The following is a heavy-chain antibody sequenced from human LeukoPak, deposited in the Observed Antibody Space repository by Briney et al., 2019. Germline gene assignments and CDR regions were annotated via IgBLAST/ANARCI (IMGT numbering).Heavy chain of an antibody. CDR3: AREGGFFRPLDY. D-gene: IGHD3-3*01. J-gene: IGHJ4*02. V-gene: IGHV4-4*02. CDR2: VRLDGKT. CDR1: GGSVTSTNW. Sequence: SETLSLTCGVSGGSVTSTNWWTWVRQPPGKGLEWIGEVRLDGKTHYNPSLQSRLTILVSLSENHISLRLTSVTAADTAVYYCAREGGFFRPLDYSGQGTLVTVSS.